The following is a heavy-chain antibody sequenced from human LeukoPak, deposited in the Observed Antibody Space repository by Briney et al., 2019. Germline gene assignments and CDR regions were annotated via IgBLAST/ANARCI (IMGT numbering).Heavy chain of an antibody. CDR1: GFTFSDYD. Sequence: PGGSLRLSCSASGFTFSDYDMIWVRQAPGKGLEWVSSISGLSSHIYYGDSVKGRFSISRDNAKNSLYLQMNSLGAEDTAVYYRGRAFPPLRTSSAGDLWGQGTLVTVSS. CDR2: ISGLSSHI. CDR3: GRAFPPLRTSSAGDL. J-gene: IGHJ4*02. V-gene: IGHV3-21*01. D-gene: IGHD3-16*01.